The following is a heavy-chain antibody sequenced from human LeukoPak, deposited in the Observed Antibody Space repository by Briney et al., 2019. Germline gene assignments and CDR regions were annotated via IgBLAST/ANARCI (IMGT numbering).Heavy chain of an antibody. CDR3: AKDLEDERYY. CDR1: GFTVSSNY. V-gene: IGHV3-66*01. J-gene: IGHJ4*02. CDR2: IYSGGYT. Sequence: PGGSLRLSCAASGFTVSSNYMSWVRQAPGKGLEWVSVIYSGGYTYYADSVKGRFTISRDKSKNTLYLQMNSLRAEDTAVYYCAKDLEDERYYWGQGTLVTVSS. D-gene: IGHD2-15*01.